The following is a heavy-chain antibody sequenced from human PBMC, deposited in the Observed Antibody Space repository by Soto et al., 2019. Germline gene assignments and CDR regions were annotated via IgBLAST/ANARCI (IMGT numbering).Heavy chain of an antibody. Sequence: PSETLSLTCTVSGGSISSRSYYWGWIRQPPGKGLEWIGSIFYSGSTYYNPSLKSRVTISVDTSKNQFSLKLTSVTAADTAVYYCARDADYGSGNSNFWAFDFWGQGTLVTVSS. CDR1: GGSISSRSYY. V-gene: IGHV4-39*02. J-gene: IGHJ3*01. CDR3: ARDADYGSGNSNFWAFDF. D-gene: IGHD3-10*01. CDR2: IFYSGST.